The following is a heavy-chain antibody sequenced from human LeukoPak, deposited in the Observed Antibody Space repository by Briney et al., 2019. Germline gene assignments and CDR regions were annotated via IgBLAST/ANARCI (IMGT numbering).Heavy chain of an antibody. V-gene: IGHV4-59*01. CDR2: IYYSGST. CDR1: GGSISSYY. D-gene: IGHD5-18*01. J-gene: IGHJ4*02. Sequence: PSETLSLTCTVSGGSISSYYWSWIRQPPGKGLEWIGYIYYSGSTNYNPSLKSRVTISVDTSKNQFSLKLSSVTAADTAVYYCARGLLGYSYGPGHYWGQGTLVTVSS. CDR3: ARGLLGYSYGPGHY.